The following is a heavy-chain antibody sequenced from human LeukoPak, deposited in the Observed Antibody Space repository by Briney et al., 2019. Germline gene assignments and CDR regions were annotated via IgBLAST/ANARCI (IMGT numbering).Heavy chain of an antibody. CDR2: INSDGSST. J-gene: IGHJ4*02. D-gene: IGHD5-18*01. CDR1: GFTFSSYW. CDR3: ARAGGGYSYHFDY. V-gene: IGHV3-74*01. Sequence: PGGSLRLSCAASGFTFSSYWMHWVRQAPGKGLVWVSRINSDGSSTSYADSVKGRFTISRDNAKNTLYLQMNSLRAEDTAVYYCARAGGGYSYHFDYWGQGTLVTVSS.